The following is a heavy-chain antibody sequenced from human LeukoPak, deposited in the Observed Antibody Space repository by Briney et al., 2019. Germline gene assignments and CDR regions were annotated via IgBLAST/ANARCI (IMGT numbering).Heavy chain of an antibody. CDR1: GFTFDDYA. CDR2: ISWNSGSI. V-gene: IGHV3-9*03. CDR3: AKAHLSSGWYGYFDY. J-gene: IGHJ4*02. D-gene: IGHD6-19*01. Sequence: GGSLRLSCAASGFTFDDYAMHWVRQAPGKGLEWVSGISWNSGSIGYADSVKGLFTISRDNAKNSLYLQMNSLRAEDMALYYCAKAHLSSGWYGYFDYWGQGTLVTVSS.